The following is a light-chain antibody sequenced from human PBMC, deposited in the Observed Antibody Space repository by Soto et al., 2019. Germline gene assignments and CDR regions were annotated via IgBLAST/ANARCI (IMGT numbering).Light chain of an antibody. J-gene: IGKJ1*01. V-gene: IGKV1-5*01. Sequence: DIQMTQSPSTLSASVGDRVTITCRASQSISSWLAWYQQKPGKAPKLLIYDASSLESGVPSRFSDSGSGTEFTLTISSLQPDVFATYYCQQYNSYSWTFGQGTQVEIK. CDR1: QSISSW. CDR3: QQYNSYSWT. CDR2: DAS.